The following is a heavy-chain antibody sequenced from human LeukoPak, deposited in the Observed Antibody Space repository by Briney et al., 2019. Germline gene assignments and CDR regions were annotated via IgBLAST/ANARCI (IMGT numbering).Heavy chain of an antibody. J-gene: IGHJ6*02. D-gene: IGHD2-2*01. CDR2: IYHSGST. V-gene: IGHV4-30-2*01. Sequence: PSETLSLTCAVSGGSISSGGYSWSWVRQPPGKGLEWIGYIYHSGSTHYNPSLKSRVTISVGRSKNQFSLKLSSVTAADTAVYYCARDSRSYCSSTSCYQNYYGMDVWGQGTTVTVSS. CDR1: GGSISSGGYS. CDR3: ARDSRSYCSSTSCYQNYYGMDV.